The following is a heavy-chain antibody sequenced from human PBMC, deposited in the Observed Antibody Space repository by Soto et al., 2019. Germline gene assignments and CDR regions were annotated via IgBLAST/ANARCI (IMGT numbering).Heavy chain of an antibody. CDR1: GFTFSAYT. CDR3: ARDGYSGRSDGFDI. J-gene: IGHJ3*02. D-gene: IGHD1-26*01. V-gene: IGHV3-30-3*01. CDR2: ISYDGNNE. Sequence: QVQLVESGGGVVQPGRSLRLSCAASGFTFSAYTMHWVRQPPGKGLEWVAVISYDGNNERYTDPVKGRFTVSRDNSRGTCYLQRNSLKSEDTAVYYCARDGYSGRSDGFDIWGQGTMVTVSS.